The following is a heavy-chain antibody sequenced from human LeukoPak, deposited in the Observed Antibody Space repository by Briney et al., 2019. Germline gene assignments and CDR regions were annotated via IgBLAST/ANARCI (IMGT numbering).Heavy chain of an antibody. CDR3: ARVGEVRFGELFSY. CDR1: GYTFTGYY. Sequence: ASVKVSCKASGYTFTGYYMHWVRQAPGQGLEWMGWINPNSGGTNYAQKFQGRVTMTRDTSISTAYMELSRLRSHDTAVYYCARVGEVRFGELFSYWGQGTLVTVYS. CDR2: INPNSGGT. J-gene: IGHJ4*02. D-gene: IGHD3-10*01. V-gene: IGHV1-2*02.